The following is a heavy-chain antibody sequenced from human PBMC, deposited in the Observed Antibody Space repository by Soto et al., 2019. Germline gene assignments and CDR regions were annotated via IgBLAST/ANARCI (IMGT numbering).Heavy chain of an antibody. J-gene: IGHJ4*02. V-gene: IGHV3-74*01. CDR1: GFTFTNYW. CDR2: ISTDGSST. CDR3: AKEGYERGYSAYDA. Sequence: EVQLVESGGGLVQPGGSLRLSCAASGFTFTNYWMHWVRQAPGKGLVWVSRISTDGSSTNSADAVKGRITISKDNSKNTMDLQMNRLSGEDTAVYYCAKEGYERGYSAYDAWGQGTLVTVSS. D-gene: IGHD5-12*01.